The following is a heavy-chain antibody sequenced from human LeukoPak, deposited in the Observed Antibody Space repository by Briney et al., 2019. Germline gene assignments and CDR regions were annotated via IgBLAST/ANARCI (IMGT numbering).Heavy chain of an antibody. Sequence: GRSLRLSCAASGFTFSSYAMHWVRQAPGKGLEWVAVISYDGSNKYYADSVKGRFTISRDNSKNTLYLQMNSLRAEDTAVYYCAREIPADAFDIWGQGTMVTVSS. CDR3: AREIPADAFDI. D-gene: IGHD2-2*01. J-gene: IGHJ3*02. CDR2: ISYDGSNK. V-gene: IGHV3-30-3*01. CDR1: GFTFSSYA.